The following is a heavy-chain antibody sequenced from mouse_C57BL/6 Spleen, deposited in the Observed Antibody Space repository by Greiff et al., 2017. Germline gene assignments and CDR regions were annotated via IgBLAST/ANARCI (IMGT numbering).Heavy chain of an antibody. CDR1: GFTFSSYA. CDR3: ARVDYCHWFAY. Sequence: EVQGVESGGGLVKPGGSLKLSCAASGFTFSSYAMSWVRQTPEKRLEWVATISDGGSYTYYPDNVKGRFTISRDNATNNLYLQISQLKSEDAAMYYCARVDYCHWFAYWGQGTLVTVSA. J-gene: IGHJ3*01. CDR2: ISDGGSYT. V-gene: IGHV5-4*01. D-gene: IGHD2-13*01.